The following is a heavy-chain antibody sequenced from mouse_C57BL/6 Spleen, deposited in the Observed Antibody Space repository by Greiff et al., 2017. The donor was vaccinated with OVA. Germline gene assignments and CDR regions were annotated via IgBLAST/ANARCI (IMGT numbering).Heavy chain of an antibody. D-gene: IGHD2-2*01. J-gene: IGHJ4*01. CDR2: IDPSDSYT. CDR3: ARSGGYYGYDDGYYYAMDY. Sequence: QVQLQQPGAELVKPGASVKLSCKASGYTFTSYWMQWVKQRPGQGLEWIGEIDPSDSYTNYNQKFKGKATLTVDTSSSTAYMQLSSLTSEDSAVYYCARSGGYYGYDDGYYYAMDYWGQGTSVTVSS. CDR1: GYTFTSYW. V-gene: IGHV1-50*01.